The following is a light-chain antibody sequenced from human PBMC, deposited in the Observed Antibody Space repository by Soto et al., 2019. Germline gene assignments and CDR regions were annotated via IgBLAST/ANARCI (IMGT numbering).Light chain of an antibody. Sequence: DIQMTQSPSTLSGSVGDRVTIPCRASQTISSWLAWYQQKPGKAPKLLIYKASTLKSGVPSRFSGSGFGTEFSLTISSLQPDDFGSYYCQHMRTFGQGTKVDIK. CDR2: KAS. CDR1: QTISSW. J-gene: IGKJ1*01. V-gene: IGKV1-5*03. CDR3: QHMRT.